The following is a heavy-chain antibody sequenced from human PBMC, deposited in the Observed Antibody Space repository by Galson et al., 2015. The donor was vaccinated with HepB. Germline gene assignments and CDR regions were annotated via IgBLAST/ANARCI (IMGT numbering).Heavy chain of an antibody. CDR2: ISGSGGST. V-gene: IGHV3-23*01. J-gene: IGHJ4*02. D-gene: IGHD5-18*01. CDR3: AKKRLWLTGLFDY. Sequence: SLRLSCAASGFTFSSYAMSWVRQAPGKGLEWVSAISGSGGSTYYADSVKGRFTISRDNSKNTLYLQMNSLRAEDTAVYYCAKKRLWLTGLFDYWGQGTLVTVSS. CDR1: GFTFSSYA.